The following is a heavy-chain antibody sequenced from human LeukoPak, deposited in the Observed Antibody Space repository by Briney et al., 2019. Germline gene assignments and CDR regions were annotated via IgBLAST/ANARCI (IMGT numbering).Heavy chain of an antibody. J-gene: IGHJ6*02. V-gene: IGHV3-23*01. D-gene: IGHD3-9*01. CDR3: ARGILTGQYYYYGMDV. CDR2: ISGSGGST. CDR1: GFTFSSYA. Sequence: GSLRLSCAVSGFTFSSYAMSWVRQAPGKGLEWVSAISGSGGSTYYADSVKGRFTISRDNSKNTLYLQMNSLRAEDTAVYYCARGILTGQYYYYGMDVWGQGTTVTVSS.